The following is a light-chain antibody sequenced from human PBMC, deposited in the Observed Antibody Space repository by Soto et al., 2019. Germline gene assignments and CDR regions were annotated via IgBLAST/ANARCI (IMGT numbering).Light chain of an antibody. J-gene: IGKJ1*01. CDR3: QRYGSSPRT. V-gene: IGKV3-20*01. CDR2: GAS. CDR1: QSVSSSS. Sequence: PGERATLSCRASQSVSSSSLAWYQQKRGQAPRLLIHGASSRATGIPDRFSGSGSGTDFTLTISRLEPEDFAVYYCQRYGSSPRTFGQGTKVDIK.